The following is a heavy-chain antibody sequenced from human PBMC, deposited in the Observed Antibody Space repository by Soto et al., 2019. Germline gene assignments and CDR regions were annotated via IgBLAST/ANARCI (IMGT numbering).Heavy chain of an antibody. CDR1: GYTFTTYA. D-gene: IGHD3-16*01. Sequence: QVQLVQSGAEVKKPGASVQVSCKPSGYTFTTYAIHWVRQAPGQSLEWMAWIHTGNGNTKYSPRFQGRVTSTRDTSASTAYMELSRLRSEDTAVYDCASSLRLGESFDYWGQGTLVTVSS. CDR2: IHTGNGNT. V-gene: IGHV1-3*04. J-gene: IGHJ4*02. CDR3: ASSLRLGESFDY.